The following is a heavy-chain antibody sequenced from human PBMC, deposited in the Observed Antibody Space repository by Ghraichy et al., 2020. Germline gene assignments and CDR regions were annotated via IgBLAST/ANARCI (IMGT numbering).Heavy chain of an antibody. CDR1: GGSISSYY. CDR2: IYTSGST. D-gene: IGHD5-12*01. Sequence: SETLSLTCTVSGGSISSYYWRWIRQPAGKGLEWIGRIYTSGSTNYNPSLKSRVTMSVDTSKNQFSLKLSSVTAADTAVYYCAREAYSGYLTSRGYNWFDPWGQGTLVTVSS. V-gene: IGHV4-4*07. CDR3: AREAYSGYLTSRGYNWFDP. J-gene: IGHJ5*02.